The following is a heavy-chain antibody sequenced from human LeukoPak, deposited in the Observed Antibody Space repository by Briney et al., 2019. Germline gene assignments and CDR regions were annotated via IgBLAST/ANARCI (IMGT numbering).Heavy chain of an antibody. V-gene: IGHV3-48*02. J-gene: IGHJ4*02. CDR2: ITSSSTNI. Sequence: GGSRRLSCAASGFTFSTYNMNWVRQAPGKGLEWVSHITSSSTNIYYADSVKGRFTISRDNAKNALSLQMNSLRDEDTAVYYCATSGNYYLKYWGQGTLVTVSS. D-gene: IGHD1-26*01. CDR3: ATSGNYYLKY. CDR1: GFTFSTYN.